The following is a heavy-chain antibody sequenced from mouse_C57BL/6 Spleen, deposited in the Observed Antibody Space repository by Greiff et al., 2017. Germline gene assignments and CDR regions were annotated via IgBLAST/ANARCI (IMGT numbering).Heavy chain of an antibody. V-gene: IGHV1-42*01. CDR1: GYSFTGYY. CDR3: ARPNWDGRYFDV. J-gene: IGHJ1*03. Sequence: VQLQQSGPELVKPGASVKISCKASGYSFTGYYMNWVKQSPEKSLEWIGEINPSTGGTTYNQKFKAKATLTVDKSSSTAYMQLKSLTSEESAVYYCARPNWDGRYFDVWGTGTTVTVSS. D-gene: IGHD4-1*01. CDR2: INPSTGGT.